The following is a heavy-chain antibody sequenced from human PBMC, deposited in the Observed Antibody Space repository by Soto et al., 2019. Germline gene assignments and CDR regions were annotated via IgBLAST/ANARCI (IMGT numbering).Heavy chain of an antibody. CDR1: GGSISSSNW. CDR3: ARDYYGSGKYYYYYGMDV. J-gene: IGHJ6*02. D-gene: IGHD3-10*01. CDR2: IYHSGST. V-gene: IGHV4-4*02. Sequence: LEIMSLSCAVSGGSISSSNWWRWVRQPPGKGLEWIGEIYHSGSTNYNPSLKSRVTISVDKSKNQFSLKLSSVTAADTAVYYCARDYYGSGKYYYYYGMDVWGQGTTVTVSS.